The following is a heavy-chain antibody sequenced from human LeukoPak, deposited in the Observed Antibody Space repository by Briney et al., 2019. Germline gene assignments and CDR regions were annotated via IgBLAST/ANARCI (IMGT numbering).Heavy chain of an antibody. V-gene: IGHV3-23*01. CDR3: AKDSSRSVWGSYGDY. D-gene: IGHD3-16*01. CDR2: TSGSGGST. J-gene: IGHJ4*02. CDR1: GFTFSSYA. Sequence: GGSLRLSCAASGFTFSSYAMSWVRQAPGKGLEWVSATSGSGGSTYYADSVKGRFTISRDNSKNTLYLQMNSLRAEDTAVYYCAKDSSRSVWGSYGDYWGQGTLVTVSS.